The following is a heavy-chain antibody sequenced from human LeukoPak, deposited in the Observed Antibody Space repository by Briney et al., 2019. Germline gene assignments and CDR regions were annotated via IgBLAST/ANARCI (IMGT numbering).Heavy chain of an antibody. J-gene: IGHJ4*02. CDR3: ARTYCSSTSCRTFDY. D-gene: IGHD2-2*01. V-gene: IGHV3-21*01. CDR1: GFTFSSYS. Sequence: PGGSLRLSCAASGFTFSSYSMNWVRQAPGKGLEWVSSISSSSSYIYYADSVKGRFTISRDNAKNSLYLQMNSLRAEDTAVYYCARTYCSSTSCRTFDYWGQGTLVTVSS. CDR2: ISSSSSYI.